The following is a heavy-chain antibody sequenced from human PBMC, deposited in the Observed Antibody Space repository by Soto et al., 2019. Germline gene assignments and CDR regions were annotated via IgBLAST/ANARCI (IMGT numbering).Heavy chain of an antibody. D-gene: IGHD1-1*01. Sequence: GGSLRLSCAASGFNVTSNYMNWVRQAPGKGLEWVSVIYSGGDTYYTDSVKGRFIISRDTSKNTLYLQMNNLRADDTAVYYCVRGDNWSDEASDYWGQGTLVTVSS. CDR1: GFNVTSNY. J-gene: IGHJ4*02. CDR3: VRGDNWSDEASDY. CDR2: IYSGGDT. V-gene: IGHV3-66*01.